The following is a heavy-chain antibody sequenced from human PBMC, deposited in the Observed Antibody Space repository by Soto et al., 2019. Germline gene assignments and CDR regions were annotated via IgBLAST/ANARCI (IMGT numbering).Heavy chain of an antibody. J-gene: IGHJ5*02. V-gene: IGHV4-59*01. CDR3: ARASPYNSGWDNWFDP. Sequence: PSETLSLTCTVSGGSISSYYWSWIRQPPGKGLEWIGYIYYSGSTNYNPSLKSRVTISVDTSKNQFSLKLSSVTAADTAVYYCARASPYNSGWDNWFDPWGQGTLVTVSS. D-gene: IGHD6-19*01. CDR2: IYYSGST. CDR1: GGSISSYY.